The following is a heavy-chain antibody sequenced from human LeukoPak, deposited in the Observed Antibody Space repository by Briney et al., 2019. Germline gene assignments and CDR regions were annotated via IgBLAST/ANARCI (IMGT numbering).Heavy chain of an antibody. V-gene: IGHV3-74*01. Sequence: GGSLRLSCAASGFTFSSYWMHWVRQAPGKGLVWVSRINSDGSSTSYADSVKGRFTISRDNAKNTLNLQMNSLRAEDTAVYYCARGSNSGSYYGSEYFQHWGQGTLVTVSS. D-gene: IGHD1-26*01. CDR2: INSDGSST. CDR1: GFTFSSYW. J-gene: IGHJ1*01. CDR3: ARGSNSGSYYGSEYFQH.